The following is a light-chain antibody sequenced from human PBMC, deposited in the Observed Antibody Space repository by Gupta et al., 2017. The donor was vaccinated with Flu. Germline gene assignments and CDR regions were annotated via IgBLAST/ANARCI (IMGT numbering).Light chain of an antibody. CDR3: QQYSSYSRT. CDR2: KKS. J-gene: IGKJ2*01. V-gene: IGKV1-5*03. Sequence: DIQMTQSPSTLSASVGDRVTITCRASQSIASWLAWYQQKPGRAPKLLIYKKSNLESGVPSRFSGSGSGTQFTLTISSLQPDESATYFCQQYSSYSRTFGQGTKVEI. CDR1: QSIASW.